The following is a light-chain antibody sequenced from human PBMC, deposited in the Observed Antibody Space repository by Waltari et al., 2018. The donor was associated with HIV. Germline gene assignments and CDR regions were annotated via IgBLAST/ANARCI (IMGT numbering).Light chain of an antibody. CDR1: QAISSY. CDR3: QQSDDSPFN. Sequence: DIQMTQSPSALSASLGDNVLITCRASQAISSYLNWYQQKSNKAPVLLVYSAYKLQSGAPSRFRGAGSGRDFSLSITGLQTEDFATYFCQQSDDSPFNFGPGT. V-gene: IGKV1-39*01. J-gene: IGKJ3*01. CDR2: SAY.